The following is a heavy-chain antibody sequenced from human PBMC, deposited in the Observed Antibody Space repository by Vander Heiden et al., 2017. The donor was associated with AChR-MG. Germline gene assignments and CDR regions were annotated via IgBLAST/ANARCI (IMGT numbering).Heavy chain of an antibody. D-gene: IGHD3-22*01. CDR3: ATITTKGEYYYYMDV. CDR1: GGSISSGDYY. CDR2: IYYSGST. V-gene: IGHV4-30-4*01. J-gene: IGHJ6*03. Sequence: QVQLQESGPGLVKPSPTLSLTCTVSGGSISSGDYYWSWIRQPPGKGLEWIGYIYYSGSTYYNPSLKSRVTISVDTSKNQFSLKLSSVTAADTAVYYGATITTKGEYYYYMDVWGKGTTVTVSS.